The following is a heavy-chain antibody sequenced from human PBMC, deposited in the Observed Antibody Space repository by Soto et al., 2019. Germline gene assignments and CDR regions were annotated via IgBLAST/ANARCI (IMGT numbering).Heavy chain of an antibody. J-gene: IGHJ4*02. V-gene: IGHV3-30-3*01. CDR1: GFTFSSYA. D-gene: IGHD6-19*01. CDR2: ISYDGSSK. CDR3: ARALAVAGTGRFGLENY. Sequence: QVQLVESGGGVVQPGTSLRLSCAASGFTFSSYAMHWVRQAPGTGLEWVALISYDGSSKYYADSVQGRFSISRDNSKSTLYLQMNSVTADDTAVYYCARALAVAGTGRFGLENYWGEGTLVTVSS.